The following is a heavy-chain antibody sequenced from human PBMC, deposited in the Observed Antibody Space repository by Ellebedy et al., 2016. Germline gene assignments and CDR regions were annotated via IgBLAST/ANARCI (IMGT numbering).Heavy chain of an antibody. J-gene: IGHJ4*02. CDR3: ARGRGISSGYFALQLDY. D-gene: IGHD3-22*01. CDR1: GYTFTSYY. CDR2: INPSGDST. V-gene: IGHV1-46*01. Sequence: ASVKVSCXTSGYTFTSYYLHWVRQAPGQGLEWMGIINPSGDSTNYAQEFQGRVTMTRDTSTSTVYMELSSLRSEDTAVYYCARGRGISSGYFALQLDYWGQGTLVTVSS.